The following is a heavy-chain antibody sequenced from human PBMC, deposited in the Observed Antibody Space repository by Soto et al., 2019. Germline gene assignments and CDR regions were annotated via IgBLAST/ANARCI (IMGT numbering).Heavy chain of an antibody. J-gene: IGHJ4*02. CDR3: ARDSSSWEGGNYFDY. CDR1: GFTFSSYG. V-gene: IGHV3-30*03. Sequence: GGSLRLSCAASGFTFSSYGMHWVRQAPGKGLEWVAVISYDGSNKYYADSVKGRFTISRDNSKNTLYLQMNSLRAEDTAVYYCARDSSSWEGGNYFDYWGQGTLVTVSS. D-gene: IGHD6-13*01. CDR2: ISYDGSNK.